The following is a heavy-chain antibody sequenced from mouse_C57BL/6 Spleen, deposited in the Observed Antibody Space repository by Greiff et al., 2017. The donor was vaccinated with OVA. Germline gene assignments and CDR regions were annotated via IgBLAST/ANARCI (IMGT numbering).Heavy chain of an antibody. CDR1: GFTFSSYA. Sequence: EVQGVESGGGLVKPGGSLKLSCAASGFTFSSYAMSWVRQTPEKRLEWVATISDGGSYTYYPDNVKGRFTISRDNAKNNLYLQMSHLKSEDTAMYYCARRNGYYAYYFDYWGQGTTLTVSS. CDR3: ARRNGYYAYYFDY. D-gene: IGHD2-3*01. J-gene: IGHJ2*01. V-gene: IGHV5-4*01. CDR2: ISDGGSYT.